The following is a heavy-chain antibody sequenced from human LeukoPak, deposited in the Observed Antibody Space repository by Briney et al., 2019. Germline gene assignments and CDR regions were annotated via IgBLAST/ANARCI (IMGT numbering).Heavy chain of an antibody. V-gene: IGHV4-59*08. CDR3: ASVTVTYYDAFDI. D-gene: IGHD4-17*01. J-gene: IGHJ3*02. CDR1: GGSISSYY. CDR2: IYYSGST. Sequence: SETLSLTCTVSGGSISSYYWSWIRQPPGKGLEWVGYIYYSGSTNYNPSLKSRVTISVDTSKNQFSLKLSSVTAADTAVYYCASVTVTYYDAFDIWGQGTMVTVSS.